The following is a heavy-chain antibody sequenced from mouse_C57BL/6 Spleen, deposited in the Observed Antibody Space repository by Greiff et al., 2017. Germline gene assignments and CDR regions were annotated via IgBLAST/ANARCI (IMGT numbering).Heavy chain of an antibody. D-gene: IGHD2-1*01. CDR1: GYPFTDYY. CDR3: ARDGTWAMDY. Sequence: VKVVESGAELVRPGASVKLSCKASGYPFTDYYINWVKQRPGQGLEWIARIYPGSGNTYYNEKFKGKATLTAEKSSSTAYMQLSSLTSEDSAVYFCARDGTWAMDYWGQGTSVTVSS. J-gene: IGHJ4*01. CDR2: IYPGSGNT. V-gene: IGHV1-76*01.